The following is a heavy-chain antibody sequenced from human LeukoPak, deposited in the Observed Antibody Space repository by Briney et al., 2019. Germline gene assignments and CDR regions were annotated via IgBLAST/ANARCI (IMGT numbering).Heavy chain of an antibody. CDR2: ISSNGGRT. CDR3: VKGGTKVVTPFDY. CDR1: GFTFSRYV. V-gene: IGHV3-64D*06. J-gene: IGHJ4*02. D-gene: IGHD4-23*01. Sequence: GGSLRLSCSASGFTFSRYVMYWVRQAPGKGLEYVSAISSNGGRTYYADSVKGRFNISRDNSKNTLYLQMSSLRAEDTAVYYCVKGGTKVVTPFDYWGQGTLVTVSS.